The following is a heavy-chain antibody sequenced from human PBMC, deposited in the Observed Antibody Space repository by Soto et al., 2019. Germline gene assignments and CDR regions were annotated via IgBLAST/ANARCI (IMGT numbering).Heavy chain of an antibody. J-gene: IGHJ5*02. D-gene: IGHD5-12*01. CDR3: ARAIDSGYFLFDP. V-gene: IGHV4-59*01. CDR2: IYNRGGT. Sequence: PSETLSLTCTVSGDSISSYFWSWIRQPPGKGLEWIGYIYNRGGTHYNPSLKSRVTISQDTSKNQFSLRLSSVTAADTAVYYCARAIDSGYFLFDPWGQGTLVTVSS. CDR1: GDSISSYF.